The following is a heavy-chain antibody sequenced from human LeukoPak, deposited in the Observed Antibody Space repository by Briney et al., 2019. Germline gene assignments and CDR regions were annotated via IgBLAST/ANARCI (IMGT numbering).Heavy chain of an antibody. V-gene: IGHV1-2*02. CDR3: ARGGYSYGYMGYFDY. CDR2: INLNSGGT. D-gene: IGHD5-18*01. Sequence: ASVKVSCKASGYTFTGYYMHWVRQAPGQGLEWMGWINLNSGGTNYAQKFQGRVTMTRDASISTAYMELRSLRSDDTAVYYCARGGYSYGYMGYFDYWGQGTLVTVSS. J-gene: IGHJ4*02. CDR1: GYTFTGYY.